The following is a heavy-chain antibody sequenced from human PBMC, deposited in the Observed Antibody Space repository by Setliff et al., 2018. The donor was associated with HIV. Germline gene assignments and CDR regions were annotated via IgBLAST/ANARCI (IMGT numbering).Heavy chain of an antibody. D-gene: IGHD5-18*01. CDR3: ARYSYGYVRDLRFDP. CDR1: GGSISDSRYY. CDR2: IYYSGST. Sequence: PSETLSLTCTVSGGSISDSRYYWGWIRQPPGKGLEWIGYIYYSGSTNYNPSLQSRVTISVDTSKNHFSLKLTSVTAADTAVYYCARYSYGYVRDLRFDPWGQGTLVTVSS. V-gene: IGHV4-61*05. J-gene: IGHJ5*02.